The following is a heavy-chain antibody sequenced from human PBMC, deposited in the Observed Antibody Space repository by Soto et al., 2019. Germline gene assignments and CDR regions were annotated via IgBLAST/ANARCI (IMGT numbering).Heavy chain of an antibody. CDR2: IIPIFGTA. CDR1: GGTFSSYA. Sequence: SSLKVSCKASGGTFSSYAISWVRQAPGQGLEWMGGIIPIFGTANYAQKFQGRVTITADESTSTAYMELSSLRSEDPAVYYCARDPYYDILPGYEYYYYYGMDAWGQGTTVTVPS. CDR3: ARDPYYDILPGYEYYYYYGMDA. V-gene: IGHV1-69*13. D-gene: IGHD3-9*01. J-gene: IGHJ6*01.